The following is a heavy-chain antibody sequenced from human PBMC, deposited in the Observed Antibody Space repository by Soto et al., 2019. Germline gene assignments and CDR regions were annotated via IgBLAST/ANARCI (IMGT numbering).Heavy chain of an antibody. Sequence: SETLSLTCTVSGGSISSGDYYWSWIRQPPGKGLEWIGYIYYSGSTYYNPSLKSRVTISVDTSKNQFSLKLSSVTAADTAVYYCARAGAYSGYGQNHYYYGMDVWGQGTTVTVSS. CDR2: IYYSGST. V-gene: IGHV4-30-4*01. CDR3: ARAGAYSGYGQNHYYYGMDV. D-gene: IGHD5-12*01. J-gene: IGHJ6*02. CDR1: GGSISSGDYY.